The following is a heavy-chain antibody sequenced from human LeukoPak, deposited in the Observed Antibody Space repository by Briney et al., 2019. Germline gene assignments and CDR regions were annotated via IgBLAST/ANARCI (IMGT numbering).Heavy chain of an antibody. V-gene: IGHV3-53*01. Sequence: PGGSLRLSCAASGFTVSSNYMSWVRQAPGKGLEWVSVIYSGGSTYYADSVKGRFTISRDNSKNTLYLQMNSLRAEDTAVYYCARVPITCSSTSCYYDYWGQGTLVTVSS. D-gene: IGHD2-2*01. CDR2: IYSGGST. J-gene: IGHJ4*02. CDR3: ARVPITCSSTSCYYDY. CDR1: GFTVSSNY.